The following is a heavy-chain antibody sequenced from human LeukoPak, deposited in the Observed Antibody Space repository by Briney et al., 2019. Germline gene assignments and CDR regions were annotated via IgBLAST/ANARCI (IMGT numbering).Heavy chain of an antibody. CDR3: AKGRGPYGGYDFDY. J-gene: IGHJ4*02. D-gene: IGHD4-17*01. V-gene: IGHV3-23*01. Sequence: QPGGSLKLSCAASGFTFSNYVMSWVRQAPGKGLEWVSEISGSGGSTHYTDSVKGRFTISRDNSKNTLYLQMSSLRAEDTAVYYCAKGRGPYGGYDFDYWGQGTLVTVSS. CDR2: ISGSGGST. CDR1: GFTFSNYV.